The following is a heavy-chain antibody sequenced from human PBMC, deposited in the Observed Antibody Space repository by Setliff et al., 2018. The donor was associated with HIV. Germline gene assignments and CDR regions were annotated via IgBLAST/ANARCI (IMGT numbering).Heavy chain of an antibody. V-gene: IGHV4-4*08. Sequence: PSETLSLTCTVSGGSISGYYCNWIRQPPGKALQSIGYIYSSGNTYHNPSLKSRVTISVDTSKNQCSLRLSSVTAADTAVYYCARTRGYSYGTLAGFDYWGRGSLVTVSS. CDR1: GGSISGYY. CDR3: ARTRGYSYGTLAGFDY. CDR2: IYSSGNT. D-gene: IGHD5-18*01. J-gene: IGHJ4*01.